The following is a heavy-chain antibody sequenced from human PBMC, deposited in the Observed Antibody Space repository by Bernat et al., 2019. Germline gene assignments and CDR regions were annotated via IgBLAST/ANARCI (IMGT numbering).Heavy chain of an antibody. J-gene: IGHJ4*02. CDR3: TTGYGSDWYG. D-gene: IGHD6-13*01. Sequence: QMEESGGGLVKPGGSLRLSCVAPGFQISDAWVSWVRQAPGKGLEWIANIKRKIDGETIDYAAPVKGRFSISRDDSKNTAFLQMNSLKTEDTAVYFCTTGYGSDWYGWGQGTLVTVSS. CDR2: IKRKIDGETI. CDR1: GFQISDAW. V-gene: IGHV3-15*01.